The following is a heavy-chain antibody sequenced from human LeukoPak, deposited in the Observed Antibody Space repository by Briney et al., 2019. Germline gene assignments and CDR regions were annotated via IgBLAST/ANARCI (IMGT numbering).Heavy chain of an antibody. CDR2: ISYTGMYE. D-gene: IGHD3-22*01. J-gene: IGHJ6*03. V-gene: IGHV3-30*04. Sequence: PGGSLRLSCAASRFTFSIYAVHWVRQAPGKGLEWVAVISYTGMYEYYADSVKGRFTISRDNSKNTLYLQMNSLRVDDTAVYYCARAADYYDSSGQYYMDVWGKGTTVTVSS. CDR1: RFTFSIYA. CDR3: ARAADYYDSSGQYYMDV.